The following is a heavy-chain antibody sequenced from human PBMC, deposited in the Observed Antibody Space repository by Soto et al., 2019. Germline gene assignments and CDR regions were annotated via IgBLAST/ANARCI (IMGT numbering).Heavy chain of an antibody. V-gene: IGHV2-5*02. D-gene: IGHD4-17*01. CDR1: GFSLSTSGVG. Sequence: QITLKESGPPLVKPTQTLTLTCTFSGFSLSTSGVGVGWIRQPPGKALEWLALIYWDDHKRYSPSLKSRLTNTKDTSKNHVVLTITNMYPVDTATYYCAHSVPTTVTTSHFYYGGQGTVDTVSS. J-gene: IGHJ4*02. CDR3: AHSVPTTVTTSHFYY. CDR2: IYWDDHK.